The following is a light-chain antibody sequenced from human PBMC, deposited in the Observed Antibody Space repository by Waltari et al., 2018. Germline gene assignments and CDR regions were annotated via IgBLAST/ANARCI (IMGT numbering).Light chain of an antibody. CDR1: KLGEKY. J-gene: IGLJ2*01. CDR3: QAWDSSTVV. V-gene: IGLV3-1*01. Sequence: SYELTQPPSVSVSPGQTASITCSGDKLGEKYACWYQQKPGQSPVLVIYQDSKRPSGTPELFSGSNSGNTATLTISGTQAMDEADYYCQAWDSSTVVFGGGTKLTVL. CDR2: QDS.